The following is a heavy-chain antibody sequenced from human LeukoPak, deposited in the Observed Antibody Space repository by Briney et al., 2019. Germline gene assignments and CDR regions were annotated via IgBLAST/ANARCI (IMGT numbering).Heavy chain of an antibody. CDR2: IYVDGTT. V-gene: IGHV4-4*08. Sequence: PSETLSLTCTVSGASVGLYYWSWIRQPPGKGLEWIGYIYVDGTTNYSPSLKGRVTISVDTSKNQFSLKLNSVTAADTAVYYCARSPLLLYVTGLYYFDYWGQGTLVTVSS. D-gene: IGHD2-15*01. J-gene: IGHJ4*02. CDR1: GASVGLYY. CDR3: ARSPLLLYVTGLYYFDY.